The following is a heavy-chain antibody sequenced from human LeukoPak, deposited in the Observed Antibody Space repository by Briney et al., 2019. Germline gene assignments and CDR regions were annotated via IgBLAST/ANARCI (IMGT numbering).Heavy chain of an antibody. CDR3: TAGTGISVDY. Sequence: LGGSLQISCKGSGYSFTSYWIGWVRQMPGKGLEGMGIIYPGDSDTRYSPSFQGQVTISADKSISTAYLQWSSLKASDTAMYYCTAGTGISVDYWGQGTLVTVSS. CDR2: IYPGDSDT. D-gene: IGHD6-13*01. CDR1: GYSFTSYW. V-gene: IGHV5-51*01. J-gene: IGHJ4*02.